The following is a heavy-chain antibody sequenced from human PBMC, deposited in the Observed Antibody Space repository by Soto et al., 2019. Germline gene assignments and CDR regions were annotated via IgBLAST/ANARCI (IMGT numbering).Heavy chain of an antibody. CDR3: ARVPPGGAWGIDV. J-gene: IGHJ6*02. Sequence: QVQLVQSGSEVKKPGSSVKVSCKASGGTFSSYAISWVRQAPAQGLEWMGGSIPIFGTANYAQKFQGRVAIDAGESTSTAYMELSSLRSEDTAVSYCARVPPGGAWGIDVWGHGTTVTGSS. CDR1: GGTFSSYA. D-gene: IGHD1-26*01. V-gene: IGHV1-69*01. CDR2: SIPIFGTA.